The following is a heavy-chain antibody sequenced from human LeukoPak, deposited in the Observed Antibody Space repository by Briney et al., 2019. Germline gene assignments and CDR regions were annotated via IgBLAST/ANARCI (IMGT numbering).Heavy chain of an antibody. V-gene: IGHV3-15*07. Sequence: GGSLRLSCAASGFTYTNAWMNWVRQAPGKGLEWVGRIKSKADGETIDYAAPVKGRYTFSRDDSKNMLYLQMNSLKSEDTAVYYCSTLTSRGLSDSWGQGTLVTVSS. CDR1: GFTYTNAW. J-gene: IGHJ4*02. D-gene: IGHD1-20*01. CDR2: IKSKADGETI. CDR3: STLTSRGLSDS.